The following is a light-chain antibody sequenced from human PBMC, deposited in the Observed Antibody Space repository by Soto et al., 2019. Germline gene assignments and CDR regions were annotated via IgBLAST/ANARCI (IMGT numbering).Light chain of an antibody. CDR2: AND. CDR1: SSNIGNNF. CDR3: ATWDTTLSVYV. Sequence: QSVLTQPPSVSAAPGQTVSISCSGSSSNIGNNFVSWHQHLPGTAPKLLILANDKRPSGIPDRFSGSKSDTSATLGIIALQTGDEADYYCATWDTTLSVYVFGTGTKLTVL. V-gene: IGLV1-51*01. J-gene: IGLJ1*01.